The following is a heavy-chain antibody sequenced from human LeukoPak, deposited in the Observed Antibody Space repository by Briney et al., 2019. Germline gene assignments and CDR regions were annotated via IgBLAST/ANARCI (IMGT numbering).Heavy chain of an antibody. Sequence: PSETLSLTCTVSGGSISSYYWSWIRQPPGKGLEWIGHIYYSGSTNYNPSLKSRVTISVDTSKNQFSLKLSSVTAADTAVYYCARSPTAMVLGYFDLWGRGTLVTVSS. V-gene: IGHV4-59*01. CDR3: ARSPTAMVLGYFDL. CDR1: GGSISSYY. CDR2: IYYSGST. D-gene: IGHD5-18*01. J-gene: IGHJ2*01.